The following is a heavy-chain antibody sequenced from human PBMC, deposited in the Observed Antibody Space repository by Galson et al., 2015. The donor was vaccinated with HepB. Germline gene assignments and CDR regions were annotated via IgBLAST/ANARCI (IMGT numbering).Heavy chain of an antibody. J-gene: IGHJ4*02. CDR3: ARGRFHYSSYTFDY. Sequence: SLRLSCATSGLTVSSNYMSWVRQAPGKGLEWVSTIYSGGNTYYADSVKGRFTISRDNSKNTLYLQMNSLRAEDTAVYYCARGRFHYSSYTFDYWGQGTLVTVSS. CDR2: IYSGGNT. CDR1: GLTVSSNY. D-gene: IGHD6-19*01. V-gene: IGHV3-53*01.